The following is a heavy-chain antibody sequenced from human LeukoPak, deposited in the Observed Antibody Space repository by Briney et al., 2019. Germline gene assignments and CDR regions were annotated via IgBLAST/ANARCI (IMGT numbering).Heavy chain of an antibody. D-gene: IGHD6-19*01. CDR2: ITGSGSRT. J-gene: IGHJ4*02. CDR1: GFTFSSYA. Sequence: PGGSLRLSCAASGFTFSSYAMNWVRQAPGKGLEWVSLITGSGSRTYYADSVKGRFTISRDNSNNTLYLQMNSLRVEDTAVYYCAKDSAVAGRGLFGYWGQGTLVTVSS. CDR3: AKDSAVAGRGLFGY. V-gene: IGHV3-23*01.